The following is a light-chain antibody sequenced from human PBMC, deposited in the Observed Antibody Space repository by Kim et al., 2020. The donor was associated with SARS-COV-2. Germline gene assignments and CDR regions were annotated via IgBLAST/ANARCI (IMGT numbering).Light chain of an antibody. Sequence: LTQPASVSGSPGQSITISCTGTSSDVGGYNYVSWYQQHPGKAPKLMIYDVSKRPSGVSNRFSGSKSGNTASLTISGLQAEYEADYYCSSYTSSSRVFGGGTQLTVL. CDR3: SSYTSSSRV. CDR2: DVS. CDR1: SSDVGGYNY. J-gene: IGLJ3*02. V-gene: IGLV2-14*01.